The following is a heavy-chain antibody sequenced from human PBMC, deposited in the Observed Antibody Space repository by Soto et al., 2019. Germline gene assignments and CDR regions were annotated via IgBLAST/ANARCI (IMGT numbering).Heavy chain of an antibody. V-gene: IGHV3-15*01. D-gene: IGHD3-22*01. Sequence: EVQLVESGGGLVKPGGSVRLSCAASGFTFSNAWMSWVRQAPGKGLEWVGRIKSKSAGGTTEYDAPVKDRFTISRDDSKNTLYLKMNSWKIEDTGVYYCARGHRSSGKIFDSWGQGTLVTVSS. CDR3: ARGHRSSGKIFDS. J-gene: IGHJ4*02. CDR1: GFTFSNAW. CDR2: IKSKSAGGTT.